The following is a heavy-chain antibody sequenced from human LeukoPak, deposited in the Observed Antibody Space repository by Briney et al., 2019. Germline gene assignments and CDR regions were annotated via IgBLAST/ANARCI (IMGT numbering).Heavy chain of an antibody. D-gene: IGHD2/OR15-2a*01. CDR2: IATGGYTL. CDR3: ATSSFYGQL. V-gene: IGHV3-11*01. J-gene: IGHJ1*01. CDR1: GFTFSDTY. Sequence: PGGSLRLSCAASGFTFSDTYMSWIRQAPGKGLEWTAYIATGGYTLDYADSVRGRFTVSRDNAKNSLYLQMNSLRVEDTTVYYCATSSFYGQLWGQGTLVTVSS.